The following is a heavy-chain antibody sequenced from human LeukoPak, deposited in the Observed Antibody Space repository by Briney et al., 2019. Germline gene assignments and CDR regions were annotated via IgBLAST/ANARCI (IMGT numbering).Heavy chain of an antibody. J-gene: IGHJ5*02. D-gene: IGHD3-16*02. Sequence: SETLSLTCAVSGYSISSGYYWGWIRQPPGKGLEWIGSIYHSGSTYYNPSLKSRVTISVDTSKNQFSLKLSSVTAADTAVYYCARQTDYDYVWGSYRYFSGWFDPWGQGTLVTVSS. V-gene: IGHV4-38-2*01. CDR3: ARQTDYDYVWGSYRYFSGWFDP. CDR2: IYHSGST. CDR1: GYSISSGYY.